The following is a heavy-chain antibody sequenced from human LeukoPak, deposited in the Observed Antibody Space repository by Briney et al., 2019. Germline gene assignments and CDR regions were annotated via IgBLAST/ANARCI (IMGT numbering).Heavy chain of an antibody. V-gene: IGHV3-23*01. CDR1: GFTFSSYA. CDR3: AKVSDDIVVVPAAPDY. J-gene: IGHJ4*02. Sequence: GGSLRLSCAASGFTFSSYAMSWVRQAPGKGLEWVSAISGSGVSTYYADSVKGRFTISRDNSKNTLYLQMNSLRAEDTAVYYCAKVSDDIVVVPAAPDYWGQGTLVTVSS. D-gene: IGHD2-2*01. CDR2: ISGSGVST.